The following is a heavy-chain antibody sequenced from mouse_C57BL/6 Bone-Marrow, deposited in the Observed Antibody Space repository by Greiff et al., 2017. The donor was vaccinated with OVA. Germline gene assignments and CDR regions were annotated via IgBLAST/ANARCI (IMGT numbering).Heavy chain of an antibody. Sequence: EVQLVESGPVLVKPGPSVKISCKASGFTFTDYYMHWVKQSPGKSLEWIGLVYPYNGGTSYNQKFKGKATLTVDTSSSTASMALTSLTSEESAVYYCARGLPLWYFDVWGTGTTVTVSS. V-gene: IGHV1-36*01. D-gene: IGHD3-1*01. CDR3: ARGLPLWYFDV. CDR1: GFTFTDYY. CDR2: VYPYNGGT. J-gene: IGHJ1*03.